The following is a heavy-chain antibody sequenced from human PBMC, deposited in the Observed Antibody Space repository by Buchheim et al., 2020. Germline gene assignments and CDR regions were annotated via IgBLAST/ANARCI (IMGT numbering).Heavy chain of an antibody. CDR2: VFHSGSTT. V-gene: IGHV4-4*02. J-gene: IGHJ4*02. D-gene: IGHD4-17*01. Sequence: QVQLQESGPGLVKPSETLSLTCAVSGVPISNTNWWTWVRQPPGKGLEWIGEVFHSGSTTNYNPSLKSRVTISVDKSKNQFSLKLTSMTAADTAVYYCARGGYGDLDSWGQGTL. CDR1: GVPISNTNW. CDR3: ARGGYGDLDS.